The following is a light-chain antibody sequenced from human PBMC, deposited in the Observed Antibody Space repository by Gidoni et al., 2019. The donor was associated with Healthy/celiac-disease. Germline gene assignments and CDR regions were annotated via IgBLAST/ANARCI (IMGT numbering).Light chain of an antibody. CDR3: QQYGSSPGT. Sequence: EIVFTQSPGTLSLSPGERATLSCRASRRVSSSYLAWYQQKPGQAPRLLIYGASSRATGIPDRFSGSGSGTDLTLTISRLEPEDVAVYDCQQYGSSPGTFGQGTKLEIK. J-gene: IGKJ2*02. CDR2: GAS. V-gene: IGKV3-20*01. CDR1: RRVSSSY.